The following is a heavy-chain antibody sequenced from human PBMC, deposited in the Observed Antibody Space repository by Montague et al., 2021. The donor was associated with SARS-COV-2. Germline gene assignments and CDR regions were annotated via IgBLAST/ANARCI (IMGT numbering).Heavy chain of an antibody. V-gene: IGHV4-39*01. J-gene: IGHJ5*02. CDR2: IYYSGST. CDR3: ARQEPIVVVVAAARGWFDP. Sequence: SETLSLTCTVSGGSISSYYWGWIRQPPGKGLEWIGSIYYSGSTYYNPSLKSRVTISVDTSKNQFSLKLSSVTAADTAVYYCARQEPIVVVVAAARGWFDPWGQGTLVTVSS. CDR1: GGSISSYY. D-gene: IGHD2-15*01.